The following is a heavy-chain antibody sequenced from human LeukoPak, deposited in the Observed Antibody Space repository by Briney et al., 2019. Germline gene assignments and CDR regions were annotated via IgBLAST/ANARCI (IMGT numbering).Heavy chain of an antibody. V-gene: IGHV4-61*02. J-gene: IGHJ5*02. CDR2: IYISGNT. Sequence: ASETLSLTCTVSGGSISSGSYYWSWIRQPAGKGLEWIGRIYISGNTNYNPSLKSRVTISVDTSKNQFSLKLSSVTAADTAVYYCARDRASSGSNWFDPWGQGTLVTVSS. D-gene: IGHD3-22*01. CDR3: ARDRASSGSNWFDP. CDR1: GGSISSGSYY.